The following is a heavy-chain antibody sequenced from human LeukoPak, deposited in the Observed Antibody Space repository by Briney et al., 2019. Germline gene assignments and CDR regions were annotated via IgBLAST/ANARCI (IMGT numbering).Heavy chain of an antibody. CDR3: SRTTGNSAIIAAH. CDR2: TSYSGST. Sequence: SETLSLTCTVSGGSISGSCCYWGWIRQTPGKDLEWIGSTSYSGSTHYNPSFKSRVTVSVDTSKNQFFLNLSSVTAADTAVYYCSRTTGNSAIIAAHRGRGTLVTVSS. D-gene: IGHD3-10*01. J-gene: IGHJ4*02. CDR1: GGSISGSCCY. V-gene: IGHV4-39*01.